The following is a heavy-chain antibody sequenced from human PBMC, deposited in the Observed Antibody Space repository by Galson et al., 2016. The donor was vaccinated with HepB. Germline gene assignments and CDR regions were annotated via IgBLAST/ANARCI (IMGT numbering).Heavy chain of an antibody. V-gene: IGHV4-30-2*01. CDR1: GGSITSGGYS. CDR3: ARVIRSGRSISNFGDLSPYYYGLDV. CDR2: IYHTGTT. D-gene: IGHD3-16*02. J-gene: IGHJ6*02. Sequence: TLSLTCAVSGGSITSGGYSWSWIRQPPGKGLEWIGYIYHTGTTDYSPSLKNRVTMSVGRSKNQFSLKLTSVTAADTAVYYCARVIRSGRSISNFGDLSPYYYGLDVWGQGTTVTVSS.